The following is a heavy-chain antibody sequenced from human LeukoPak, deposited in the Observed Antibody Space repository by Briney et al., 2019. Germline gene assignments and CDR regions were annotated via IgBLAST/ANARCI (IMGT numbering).Heavy chain of an antibody. CDR1: GFTFSDYS. J-gene: IGHJ5*02. Sequence: GSLILSCAASGFTFSDYSMNWVRQARGKGLGWISYVGISSGNTKYADSVKGRFTISGDSAKTSVFLQMNNLRAEDTAVYYCARDHRYAFDPWGQGTLVTVSS. CDR3: ARDHRYAFDP. V-gene: IGHV3-48*04. D-gene: IGHD5-12*01. CDR2: VGISSGNT.